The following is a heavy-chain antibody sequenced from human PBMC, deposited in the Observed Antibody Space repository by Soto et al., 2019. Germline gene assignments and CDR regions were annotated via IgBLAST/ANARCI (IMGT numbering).Heavy chain of an antibody. D-gene: IGHD3-22*01. CDR3: GREQNSGYYRTADY. J-gene: IGHJ4*02. CDR1: GFTLSTYA. CDR2: ISYDGSRT. Sequence: QVQVVESGGGVVQPGRSLRLSCAASGFTLSTYAMHWVRQAPGKGLEWLAVISYDGSRTHYAGSMEGRFTISRVTSKNALYLQMTSLSPEDTAVYFCGREQNSGYYRTADYWGQGTLVTVSS. V-gene: IGHV3-30-3*01.